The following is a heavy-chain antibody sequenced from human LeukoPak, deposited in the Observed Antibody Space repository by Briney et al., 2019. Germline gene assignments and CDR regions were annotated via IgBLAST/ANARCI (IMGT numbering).Heavy chain of an antibody. D-gene: IGHD2-21*02. V-gene: IGHV1-69*04. CDR2: IIPILGIA. Sequence: SSVKVSCKASGGTFSSYAISWVRQAPGQGLEWMGRIIPILGIANYAQKFQGRVTITADKSTSTAYMELSSLRSEDTAVYYCARANCGGDCYADAFDIWGQGTMVTVSS. CDR1: GGTFSSYA. J-gene: IGHJ3*02. CDR3: ARANCGGDCYADAFDI.